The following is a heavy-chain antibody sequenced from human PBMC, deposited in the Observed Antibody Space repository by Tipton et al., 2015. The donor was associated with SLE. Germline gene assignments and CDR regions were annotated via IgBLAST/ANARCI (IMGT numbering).Heavy chain of an antibody. V-gene: IGHV3-30*02. D-gene: IGHD5-12*01. CDR2: IRYDGNK. CDR3: AKDRGGWLRSDYFYAMDV. CDR1: GFIFSSYG. Sequence: SLRLSCAASGFIFSSYGMHWVRQAPGKGLEWVAFIRYDGNKYYADSVKGRFTISRDNSKNTLYLQMNSLRAEDTTVYYCAKDRGGWLRSDYFYAMDVWGQGTTVTVSS. J-gene: IGHJ6*02.